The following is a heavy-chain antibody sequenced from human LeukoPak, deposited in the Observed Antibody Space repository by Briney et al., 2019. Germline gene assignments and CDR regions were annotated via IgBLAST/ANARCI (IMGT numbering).Heavy chain of an antibody. Sequence: ASMKVSCKASGYTFTSYDINWVRQATGQGLEWMGWMNPNSGNTGYAQKFQGRVTMTRNTSISTAYMELSSLRSEDTAVYYCARGIGSTTVTTLEYYFDYWGQGTLVTVSS. CDR1: GYTFTSYD. J-gene: IGHJ4*02. D-gene: IGHD4-17*01. CDR3: ARGIGSTTVTTLEYYFDY. CDR2: MNPNSGNT. V-gene: IGHV1-8*01.